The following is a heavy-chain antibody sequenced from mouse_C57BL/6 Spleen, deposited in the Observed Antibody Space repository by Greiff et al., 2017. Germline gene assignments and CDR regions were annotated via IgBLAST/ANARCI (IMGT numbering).Heavy chain of an antibody. J-gene: IGHJ3*01. CDR2: IDPENGDT. Sequence: EVQLQQSGAELVRPGASVKLSCTASGFNIKDDYMHWVKQRPEQGLEWIGWIDPENGDTEYASKFQGKATITADTSSNTAYLQLSSLTSEDTAVYYCTLLRYLFAYWGQGTLVTVSA. CDR1: GFNIKDDY. CDR3: TLLRYLFAY. D-gene: IGHD1-1*01. V-gene: IGHV14-4*01.